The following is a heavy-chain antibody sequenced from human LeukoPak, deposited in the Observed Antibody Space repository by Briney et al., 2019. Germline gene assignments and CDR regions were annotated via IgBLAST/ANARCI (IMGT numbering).Heavy chain of an antibody. CDR3: AKDQEIVVAIKGNWFDP. CDR2: ISGSGGST. Sequence: PGGSLRLSCAASGFTFSSYAMSWVRQAPGKGLEWVSAISGSGGSTYYADSVKGRFTISRDNSKNTLFLQMNSLRAEDTAVYYCAKDQEIVVAIKGNWFDPWGQGSLLTVSS. V-gene: IGHV3-23*01. D-gene: IGHD3-22*01. J-gene: IGHJ5*02. CDR1: GFTFSSYA.